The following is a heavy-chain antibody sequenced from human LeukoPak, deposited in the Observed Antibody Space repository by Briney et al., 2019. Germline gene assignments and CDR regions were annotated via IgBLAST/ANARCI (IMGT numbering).Heavy chain of an antibody. J-gene: IGHJ4*02. Sequence: PSETLSLTCTGSGGSISSSSHYWGWIRQPPGKGLEWIGSIYYSGSTYYNPSLKSRVTISVDTSKNQFSLKLSSVTAADTAVYYCAQIISSTSPTFDYWGQGTLVTVSS. CDR2: IYYSGST. CDR3: AQIISSTSPTFDY. D-gene: IGHD2-2*01. V-gene: IGHV4-39*01. CDR1: GGSISSSSHY.